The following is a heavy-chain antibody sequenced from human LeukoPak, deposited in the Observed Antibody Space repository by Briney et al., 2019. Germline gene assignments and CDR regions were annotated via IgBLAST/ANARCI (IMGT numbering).Heavy chain of an antibody. V-gene: IGHV3-23*01. CDR3: AKKTLYYYDSSGYLDY. CDR2: ISGSGGST. J-gene: IGHJ4*02. Sequence: GGSLRLSCAASGFTFSSYAMSWVRQAPGKGLEWVSAISGSGGSTYYADSVKGRFTISRDNFKNTLYLQMNSLRAEDTAVYYCAKKTLYYYDSSGYLDYWGQGTLVTVSS. D-gene: IGHD3-22*01. CDR1: GFTFSSYA.